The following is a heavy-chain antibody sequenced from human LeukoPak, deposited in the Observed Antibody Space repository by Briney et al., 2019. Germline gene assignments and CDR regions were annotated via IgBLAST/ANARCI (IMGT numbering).Heavy chain of an antibody. J-gene: IGHJ1*01. D-gene: IGHD3-22*01. CDR1: GGSISSYY. CDR3: ARSEMYYYDSSGYYPKYFQH. V-gene: IGHV4-59*01. CDR2: IYYSGST. Sequence: KPSETLSLTCTVSGGSISSYYWSWIRQPPGKGLEWIGYIYYSGSTNYNSSLKSRVTISVDTSKNQFSLKLSSVTAADTAVYYCARSEMYYYDSSGYYPKYFQHWGQGTLVTVSS.